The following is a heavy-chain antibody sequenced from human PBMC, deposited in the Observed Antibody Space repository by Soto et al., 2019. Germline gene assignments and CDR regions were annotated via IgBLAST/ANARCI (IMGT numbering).Heavy chain of an antibody. D-gene: IGHD1-26*01. CDR3: ARGLGLYYFDY. Sequence: QVQLVQTGAEVKKPGASVKVCCKASGYTFTRYAMHWVRQAPGHRLAWMGWINACNGNTKYSQKLQGRVTINRDTSASTVYMEMISLRAEDTAVYSCARGLGLYYFDYWGQGTLVTVSS. CDR1: GYTFTRYA. CDR2: INACNGNT. J-gene: IGHJ4*02. V-gene: IGHV1-3*01.